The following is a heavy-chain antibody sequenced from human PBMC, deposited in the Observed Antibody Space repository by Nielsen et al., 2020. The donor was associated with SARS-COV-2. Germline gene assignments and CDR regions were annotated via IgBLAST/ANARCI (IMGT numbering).Heavy chain of an antibody. Sequence: GGSLRLSCTASGLSFMTYNMHWVRQAPGKGLEWVAAILHYGGNVYHADSVKGRFTISRDNSRNTLYLQMNTLRPEDTAVYSCARDAYGDLIYGMDVWGRGTTVTVSS. CDR3: ARDAYGDLIYGMDV. D-gene: IGHD4-17*01. J-gene: IGHJ6*02. V-gene: IGHV3-30*04. CDR2: ILHYGGNV. CDR1: GLSFMTYN.